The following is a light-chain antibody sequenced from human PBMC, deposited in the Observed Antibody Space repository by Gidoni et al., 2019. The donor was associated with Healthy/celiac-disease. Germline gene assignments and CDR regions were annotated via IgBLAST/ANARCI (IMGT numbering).Light chain of an antibody. J-gene: IGKJ4*01. CDR1: QSLGSHS. Sequence: EIVLTQSPGTLSLSPGERATRSCRASQSLGSHSLAWYQQKPGQAPRLLIFGTSSRATGVPDRFSGSGSGADFTLIITRLEPEDFALYYCQQYGGSPLTFGGGTKIE. CDR2: GTS. V-gene: IGKV3-20*01. CDR3: QQYGGSPLT.